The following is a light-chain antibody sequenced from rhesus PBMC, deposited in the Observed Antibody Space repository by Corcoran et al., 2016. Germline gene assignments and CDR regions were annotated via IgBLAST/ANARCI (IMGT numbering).Light chain of an antibody. CDR3: LQHTNWPHT. CDR2: GAS. Sequence: EIVMTQSPATLSLSTGERATFSCRASQSVITRLAWYQQKPGQAPRLPIYGASPRAPGIPDRFSGSGSGTAFTLTIISLEPEDVAVYFCLQHTNWPHTFGQGTKVEIK. V-gene: IGKV3-24*01. J-gene: IGKJ2*01. CDR1: QSVITR.